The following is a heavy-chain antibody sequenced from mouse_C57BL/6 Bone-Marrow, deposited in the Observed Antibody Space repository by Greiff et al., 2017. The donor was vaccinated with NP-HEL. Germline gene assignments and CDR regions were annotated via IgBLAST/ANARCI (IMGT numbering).Heavy chain of an antibody. V-gene: IGHV2-2*01. Sequence: VQLQQSGPGLVQPSQSLSITCTVSGFSLTSYGVHWVRQSPGKGLEWLGVIWSGGSTDYNAAFISRLSISKDNSKSQVFFKMNSLQADDTAIYYCARNYDYEIGYWGQGTTLTVSS. CDR2: IWSGGST. CDR1: GFSLTSYG. J-gene: IGHJ2*01. CDR3: ARNYDYEIGY. D-gene: IGHD2-4*01.